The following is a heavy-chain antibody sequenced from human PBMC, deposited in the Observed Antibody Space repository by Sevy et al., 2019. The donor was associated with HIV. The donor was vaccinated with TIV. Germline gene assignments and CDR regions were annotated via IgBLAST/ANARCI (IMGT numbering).Heavy chain of an antibody. CDR3: ATTKDSYDIRGYPFDF. Sequence: ASVTVSCKISGYTLSKFAMHWVRQALGNGLEWVGTFDTENTETCHEHKFQGRVTLTEDTYTETAYMELSSLRCEDTAVYYFATTKDSYDIRGYPFDFWGPGTLVTVSS. CDR1: GYTLSKFA. CDR2: FDTENTET. D-gene: IGHD3-22*01. V-gene: IGHV1-24*01. J-gene: IGHJ4*02.